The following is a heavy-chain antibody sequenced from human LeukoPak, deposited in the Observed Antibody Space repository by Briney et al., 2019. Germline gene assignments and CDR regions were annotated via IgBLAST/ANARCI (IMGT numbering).Heavy chain of an antibody. CDR3: ASELTRFGELDS. V-gene: IGHV1-46*01. CDR2: INPSGGST. Sequence: ASVKVSCKASGYTFTSYYMHWVRQAPGQGLEWMGIINPSGGSTSYAQKFQGRVTMTRDTSTSTVYMELSSLRSEDTAVYYCASELTRFGELDSWGQGTLVTVSS. D-gene: IGHD3-10*01. J-gene: IGHJ5*01. CDR1: GYTFTSYY.